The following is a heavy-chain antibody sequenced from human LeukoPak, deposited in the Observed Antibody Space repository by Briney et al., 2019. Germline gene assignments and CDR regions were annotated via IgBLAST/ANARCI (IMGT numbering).Heavy chain of an antibody. V-gene: IGHV4-59*01. CDR1: GGSISSYY. D-gene: IGHD6-13*01. CDR3: ARDNAGTLDY. Sequence: SETLSLTCTASGGSISSYYWSWIRQPPGKGLEWIGYIYYSGSTNYNPSLKSRVTISVDTSKNQFSLKPSSVTAADTAVYYCARDNAGTLDYWGQGTLVTVSS. CDR2: IYYSGST. J-gene: IGHJ4*02.